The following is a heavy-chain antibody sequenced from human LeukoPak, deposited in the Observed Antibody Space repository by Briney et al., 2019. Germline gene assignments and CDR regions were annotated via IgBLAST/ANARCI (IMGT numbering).Heavy chain of an antibody. CDR3: AREEYSSSWYGLYYFDY. J-gene: IGHJ4*02. Sequence: GASVKVSCKASGYTFTGYYMHWVRQAPGQGLEWVGRINPNSGGTNYAQKFQGRVTMTRDTSISTAYMELSRLRSDDTAVYYCAREEYSSSWYGLYYFDYWGQGTLVTVSS. CDR1: GYTFTGYY. CDR2: INPNSGGT. V-gene: IGHV1-2*06. D-gene: IGHD6-13*01.